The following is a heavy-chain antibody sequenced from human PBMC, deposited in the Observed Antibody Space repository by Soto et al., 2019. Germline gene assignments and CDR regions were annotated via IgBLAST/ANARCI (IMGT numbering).Heavy chain of an antibody. D-gene: IGHD3-16*01. J-gene: IGHJ5*02. V-gene: IGHV3-74*01. CDR2: INDDGIST. CDR3: TSDTFGLRDT. Sequence: GGSLRLSCAASGFTFSMYWMHWVRQVPGKGPEWVSRINDDGISTNYADSVEGRFTISRDNADSALFLQMNSLSAEDTAIYYCTSDTFGLRDTWGQGTLVTVSS. CDR1: GFTFSMYW.